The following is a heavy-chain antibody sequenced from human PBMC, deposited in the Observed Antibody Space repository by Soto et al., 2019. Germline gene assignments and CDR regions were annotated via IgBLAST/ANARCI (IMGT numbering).Heavy chain of an antibody. CDR1: GFTFSVSA. CDR2: IRSKADNYAT. Sequence: EVHLVESGGGLVQPGGSLKLTCAVSGFTFSVSAIHWVRQASGKGLEWVGRIRSKADNYATAYGASVKGRFSISRDDSKNTAYLQMSSLNTEDTAVYYCARLAEWEYYDGMDVWGQGTTVTVSS. CDR3: ARLAEWEYYDGMDV. J-gene: IGHJ6*02. V-gene: IGHV3-73*02. D-gene: IGHD1-26*01.